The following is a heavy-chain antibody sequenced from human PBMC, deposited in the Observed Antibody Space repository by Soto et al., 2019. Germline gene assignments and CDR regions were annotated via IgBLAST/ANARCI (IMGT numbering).Heavy chain of an antibody. CDR1: AFSLRSCW. V-gene: IGHV3-7*01. J-gene: IGHJ4*02. Sequence: EAQLVQSGGGLVQPGGSLRLSCEASAFSLRSCWMNWVRQSPRKGLAWVSNIDPEGSGKVYVDSVKGRFTVSRDNTQNSVYLQMDSLRAEDTAVYYCAGWGPNVCYWGQGSLVTVSS. D-gene: IGHD3-16*01. CDR3: AGWGPNVCY. CDR2: IDPEGSGK.